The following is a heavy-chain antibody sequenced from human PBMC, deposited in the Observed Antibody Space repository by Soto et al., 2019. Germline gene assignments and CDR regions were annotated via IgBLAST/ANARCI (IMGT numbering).Heavy chain of an antibody. V-gene: IGHV3-30-3*01. Sequence: PGGSLRLSCAASGFTFSSYAMHWVRQAPGKGLEWVAVISYDGSNKYYADSVKGRFTISRDNSKNTLYLQMNSLRAEDTAVYYCARGPASGQTGEMATTPFDPWGQGT. D-gene: IGHD5-12*01. CDR2: ISYDGSNK. CDR1: GFTFSSYA. J-gene: IGHJ5*02. CDR3: ARGPASGQTGEMATTPFDP.